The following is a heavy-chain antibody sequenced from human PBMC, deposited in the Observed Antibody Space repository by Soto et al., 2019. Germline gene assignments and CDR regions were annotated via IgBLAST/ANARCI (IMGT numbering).Heavy chain of an antibody. V-gene: IGHV5-10-1*01. D-gene: IGHD3-22*01. CDR1: GFSFTSYW. CDR2: IDPSDSYT. Sequence: GESLKISCKGSGFSFTSYWISWVRQMPGKGLEWMGRIDPSDSYTNYSPSFQGHVTISADKSISTAYLQWSSLKASDTAMYYCARHSYSRDYHDSSGYYHIAYYYYGMDVWGQGTTVTVSS. CDR3: ARHSYSRDYHDSSGYYHIAYYYYGMDV. J-gene: IGHJ6*02.